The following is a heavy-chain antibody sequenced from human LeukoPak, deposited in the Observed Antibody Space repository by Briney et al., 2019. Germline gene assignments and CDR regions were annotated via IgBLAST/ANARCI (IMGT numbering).Heavy chain of an antibody. D-gene: IGHD3-3*01. CDR2: IKQDGSEK. CDR3: ARARIGDFWSGYYTVLDY. CDR1: GFTFSSYW. J-gene: IGHJ4*02. V-gene: IGHV3-7*04. Sequence: PGGSLRLSCAASGFTFSSYWMSWVRQAPGKGLEWVANIKQDGSEKYYVDSVKGRFTISRDNAKNSLYLQMNSLRAEDTAVYYCARARIGDFWSGYYTVLDYWGQGTLVTVSS.